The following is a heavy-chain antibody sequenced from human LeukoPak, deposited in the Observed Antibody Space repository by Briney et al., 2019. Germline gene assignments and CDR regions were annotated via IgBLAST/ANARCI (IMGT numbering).Heavy chain of an antibody. V-gene: IGHV1-2*02. Sequence: GASVKVSCKASGYTFTGYYMHWVRQAPGQGLEWMGWINPNSGGTNYAQKFQGRVTMTRDTSISTAYMELSRLRSDDTAVYYCARGRPAPKDTAMPKNYYYYYGMDVWGQGTTVTVSS. CDR1: GYTFTGYY. CDR2: INPNSGGT. CDR3: ARGRPAPKDTAMPKNYYYYYGMDV. D-gene: IGHD5-18*01. J-gene: IGHJ6*02.